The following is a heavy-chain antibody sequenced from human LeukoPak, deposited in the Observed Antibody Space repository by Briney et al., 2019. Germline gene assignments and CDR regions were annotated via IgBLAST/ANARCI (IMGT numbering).Heavy chain of an antibody. D-gene: IGHD5-12*01. V-gene: IGHV1-2*02. J-gene: IGHJ4*02. Sequence: GSVKVSCKASGYIFTGYYMHWVRPAPGQGLEWMGWIHPNSGGTNYAQKFQGRVTMTRDTSLSTAYMELSRLRSDDTAVYYCARTNSGYDFIPDYWGQGTLVTVSS. CDR3: ARTNSGYDFIPDY. CDR2: IHPNSGGT. CDR1: GYIFTGYY.